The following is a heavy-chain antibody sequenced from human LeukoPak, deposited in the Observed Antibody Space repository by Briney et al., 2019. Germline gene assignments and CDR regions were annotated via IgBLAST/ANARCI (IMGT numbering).Heavy chain of an antibody. Sequence: SVKVSCKASGGTFSSYAISWVRQAPGQGLDWMGGIIPIFGTANYAQKFQGRGTITPDESTRTAYMELSSLRSEDTAVYYCARCRRHSSGYYYLFDYWGQGPLVTVSS. CDR3: ARCRRHSSGYYYLFDY. J-gene: IGHJ4*02. CDR2: IIPIFGTA. CDR1: GGTFSSYA. D-gene: IGHD3-22*01. V-gene: IGHV1-69*13.